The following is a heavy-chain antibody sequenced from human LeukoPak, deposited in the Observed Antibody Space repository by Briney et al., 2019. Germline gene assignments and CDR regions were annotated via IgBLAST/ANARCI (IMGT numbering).Heavy chain of an antibody. J-gene: IGHJ4*02. D-gene: IGHD6-13*01. CDR1: GFTFSSYA. CDR3: AKGPLGYCSTASCAAGYFDF. V-gene: IGHV3-23*01. Sequence: GGTLRLSCAASGFTFSSYAMSWVRQAPGKGLEWVSDISGSGGSTYYADSVKRRFTISRDNSKNTLYLQVNSLRAEDTAVYSCAKGPLGYCSTASCAAGYFDFWGQGTLVTVSS. CDR2: ISGSGGST.